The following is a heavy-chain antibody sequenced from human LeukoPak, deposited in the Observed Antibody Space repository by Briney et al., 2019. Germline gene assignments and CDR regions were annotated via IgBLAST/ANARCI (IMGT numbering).Heavy chain of an antibody. V-gene: IGHV3-23*01. J-gene: IGHJ4*02. CDR1: GFTFSTYA. CDR3: ARRAGAYSHPYDY. Sequence: SGGSLRLSCAASGFTFSTYAMSWVRQAPGKGLEWVSGISGSGGSTYYADSVKGRFTISRDNSKNTLYLQMNSLRAEDTAVYYCARRAGAYSHPYDYWGQGTLVTVSS. D-gene: IGHD4/OR15-4a*01. CDR2: ISGSGGST.